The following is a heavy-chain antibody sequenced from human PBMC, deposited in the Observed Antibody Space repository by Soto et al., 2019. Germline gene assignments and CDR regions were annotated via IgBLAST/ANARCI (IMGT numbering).Heavy chain of an antibody. D-gene: IGHD2-15*01. CDR2: IYYSGST. CDR1: GGSISSGGYY. Sequence: QVQLQESGPGLVKPSQTLSLTCTVSGGSISSGGYYWSWIRQHPGKGLEWIGYIYYSGSTYYNPSLKRRVTISVDTSKNQFSLKLSSVTAADTAVYYCARAMDCSGGSCYLPNWFDPWGQGTLVTVSS. J-gene: IGHJ5*02. CDR3: ARAMDCSGGSCYLPNWFDP. V-gene: IGHV4-31*03.